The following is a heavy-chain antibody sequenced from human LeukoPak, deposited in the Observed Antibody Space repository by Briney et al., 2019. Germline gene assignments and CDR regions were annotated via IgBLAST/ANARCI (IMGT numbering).Heavy chain of an antibody. CDR2: ISHDGRTK. CDR3: ARPSPPGDGYNPPDH. V-gene: IGHV3-30*04. J-gene: IGHJ4*02. Sequence: PGGSLRLSCVVSGFNFDNFAMHWVRQPLCKGLEWVAVISHDGRTKYYADSMKGRITISRDNSKNTLFLQMNNLRSEDTAVYFCARPSPPGDGYNPPDHWGQGTLVTVSS. CDR1: GFNFDNFA. D-gene: IGHD5-24*01.